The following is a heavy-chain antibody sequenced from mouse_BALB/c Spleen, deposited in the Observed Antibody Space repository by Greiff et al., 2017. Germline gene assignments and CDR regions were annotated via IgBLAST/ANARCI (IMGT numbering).Heavy chain of an antibody. J-gene: IGHJ4*01. V-gene: IGHV1-54*01. CDR1: GYAFTNYL. CDR2: INPGSGGT. CDR3: ARRGRYAMDY. Sequence: VQLQQSGAELVRPGTSVKVSCKASGYAFTNYLIEWVKQRPGQGLEWIGVINPGSGGTNYNEKFKSKATLTVDKSSSTAYMQLSSLTSEDSAVYYCARRGRYAMDYWGQGTSVTVSS. D-gene: IGHD3-3*01.